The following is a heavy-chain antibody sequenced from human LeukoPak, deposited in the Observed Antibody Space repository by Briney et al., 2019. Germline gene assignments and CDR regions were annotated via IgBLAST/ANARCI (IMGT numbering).Heavy chain of an antibody. CDR2: IIPIFGTA. CDR1: GGTFSSYA. Sequence: ASVKVSCKASGGTFSSYAISWVRQAPGQGLEWMGGIIPIFGTANYAQKFQGRVTITADKSTSTAYMELSSLRSEDTALYHCARSGSYYYYYYMDVWGKGTTVTISS. CDR3: ARSGSYYYYYYMDV. V-gene: IGHV1-69*06. D-gene: IGHD1-26*01. J-gene: IGHJ6*03.